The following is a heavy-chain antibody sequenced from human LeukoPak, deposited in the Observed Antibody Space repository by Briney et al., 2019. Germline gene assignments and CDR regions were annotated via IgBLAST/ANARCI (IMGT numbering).Heavy chain of an antibody. D-gene: IGHD2-21*02. V-gene: IGHV6-1*01. CDR3: AREGDTGQVRPFDY. CDR2: TYYRSKWYH. CDR1: GDSVSSNSVA. J-gene: IGHJ4*02. Sequence: SQTLSLTCAISGDSVSSNSVAWNWIRQSPSRGLEWLGRTYYRSKWYHEYAVSVKSRITLNPDTSKNQFSLQLNSVTPEDTAVYYCAREGDTGQVRPFDYWGQGTLVTVSS.